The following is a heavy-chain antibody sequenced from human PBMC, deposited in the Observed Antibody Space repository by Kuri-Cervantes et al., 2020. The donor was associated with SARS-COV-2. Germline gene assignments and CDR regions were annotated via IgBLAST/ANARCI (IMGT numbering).Heavy chain of an antibody. J-gene: IGHJ4*02. CDR2: VYSTGTT. V-gene: IGHV4-4*07. CDR3: ARVGARGLDF. CDR1: SGSISSYY. D-gene: IGHD1-26*01. Sequence: GSLRLSCTVSSGSISSYYWSWIRQPAGKGLEWIGRVYSTGTTDYNPSLKSRVTMSVDTSKSQFSLNLTSVTAADTAVYYCARVGARGLDFWGQGTLVTVSS.